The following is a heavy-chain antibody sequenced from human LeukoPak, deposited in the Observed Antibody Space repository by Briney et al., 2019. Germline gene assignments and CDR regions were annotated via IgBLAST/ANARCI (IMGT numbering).Heavy chain of an antibody. CDR2: INPSGGST. CDR1: GYTFTSYY. J-gene: IGHJ4*02. D-gene: IGHD3-10*01. V-gene: IGHV1-46*01. CDR3: ARDITMVSYDY. Sequence: ASVKVSCKASGYTFTSYYMHWVRQAPGQGLEWMGIINPSGGSTSYAQKFQGRVTMTRDTSISTAYMELSRLRSDDTAVYYCARDITMVSYDYWGQGTLVTVSS.